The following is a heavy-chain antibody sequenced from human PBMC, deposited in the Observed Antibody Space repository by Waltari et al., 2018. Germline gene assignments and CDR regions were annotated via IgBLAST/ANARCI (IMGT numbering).Heavy chain of an antibody. V-gene: IGHV3-72*01. CDR3: ALGRVCGTGCYDAIDV. J-gene: IGHJ3*01. Sequence: EVQLVESGGGLVQPGGSLRLACAASGFMFSDHYMDWVRQPPGKGLEWVGRIRNKAHSYTTEYAASVKGRFTISRDDSNKSLYLQMNSLKTEDTAVYYCALGRVCGTGCYDAIDVWGQGTMVTVSS. CDR1: GFMFSDHY. CDR2: IRNKAHSYTT. D-gene: IGHD3-9*01.